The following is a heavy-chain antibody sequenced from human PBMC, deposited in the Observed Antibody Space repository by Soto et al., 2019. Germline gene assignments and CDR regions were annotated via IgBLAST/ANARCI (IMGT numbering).Heavy chain of an antibody. CDR1: GYTFTRYA. CDR3: STDPGNWPDY. D-gene: IGHD1-26*01. V-gene: IGHV1-3*01. CDR2: INAGNGNT. Sequence: ASVKVSCKASGYTFTRYAMHWVRQAPGQRLEWMGWINAGNGNTEYSQKFQGRVTITRDTSASTAYMELSSLRTEDTAVYYCSTDPGNWPDYWGQGTLVTVSS. J-gene: IGHJ4*02.